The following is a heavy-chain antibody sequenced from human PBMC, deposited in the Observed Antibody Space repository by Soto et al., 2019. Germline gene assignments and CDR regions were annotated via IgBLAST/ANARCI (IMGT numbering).Heavy chain of an antibody. CDR3: ARDSGPHWFDP. CDR1: GGSISSYY. Sequence: SETLSLTCTVSGGSISSYYWSWFRQPPGKGLEWIGYIYYSGSTNYNPSLKSRVTISVDTSKNQFSLKLSSVTAADTAVYYCARDSGPHWFDPWGQGTLVTV. J-gene: IGHJ5*02. V-gene: IGHV4-59*01. D-gene: IGHD3-10*01. CDR2: IYYSGST.